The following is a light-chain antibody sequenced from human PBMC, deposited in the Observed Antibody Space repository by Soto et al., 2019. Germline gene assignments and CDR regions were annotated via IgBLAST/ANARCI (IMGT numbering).Light chain of an antibody. J-gene: IGLJ1*01. CDR2: KGT. Sequence: QSVLAQPASVSGSPGQSITISCTGTSSDVGAYNSVSWYQQHPHKAPQVIIYKGTQRPSGVFNRFSGSTSGNAASLTISGLQADDEADYFCCSSAPESTYVFGSGTKVTVL. CDR1: SSDVGAYNS. CDR3: CSSAPESTYV. V-gene: IGLV2-23*01.